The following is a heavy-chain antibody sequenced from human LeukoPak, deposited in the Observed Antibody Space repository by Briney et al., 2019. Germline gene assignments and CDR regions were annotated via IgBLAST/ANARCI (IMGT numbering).Heavy chain of an antibody. Sequence: SVKVSCKASGGTFSSYAISWVRQAPGQGLEWMGGIIPIFGTANYAQKFQGRVTITTDESTSTAYMELSSLRSEDTAMYYCARATTRPWELLRGPYAFDIWGQGTMVTVSS. D-gene: IGHD1-26*01. CDR3: ARATTRPWELLRGPYAFDI. V-gene: IGHV1-69*05. CDR1: GGTFSSYA. J-gene: IGHJ3*02. CDR2: IIPIFGTA.